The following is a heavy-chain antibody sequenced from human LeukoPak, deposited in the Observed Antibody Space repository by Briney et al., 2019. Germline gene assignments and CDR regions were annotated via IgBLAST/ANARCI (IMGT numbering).Heavy chain of an antibody. V-gene: IGHV1-2*02. CDR3: ARGPNSRYNWFDP. J-gene: IGHJ5*02. CDR1: GYTFTGYY. CDR2: INPNSGGT. Sequence: ASVKVSCKASGYTFTGYYMHWVRQAPGQGLEWMGWINPNSGGTNYAQKFQGRVTMTRDTSISTAYMELSRLRSDDTAVYYCARGPNSRYNWFDPWGQGTLVTVSS. D-gene: IGHD4-23*01.